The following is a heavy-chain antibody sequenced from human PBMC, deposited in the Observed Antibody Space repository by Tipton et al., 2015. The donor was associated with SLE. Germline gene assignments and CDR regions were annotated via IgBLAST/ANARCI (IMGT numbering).Heavy chain of an antibody. Sequence: SLRLSCTASGFTFSSYEMNWVRQAPGKGLEWVSYISSSGSTIYYADSVKGRFTISRDNAKNSLYLQMNSLRAEDTAVYYCARYYDILTGYAYFDYWGQGTLVTVSS. V-gene: IGHV3-48*03. CDR3: ARYYDILTGYAYFDY. D-gene: IGHD3-9*01. CDR1: GFTFSSYE. CDR2: ISSSGSTI. J-gene: IGHJ4*02.